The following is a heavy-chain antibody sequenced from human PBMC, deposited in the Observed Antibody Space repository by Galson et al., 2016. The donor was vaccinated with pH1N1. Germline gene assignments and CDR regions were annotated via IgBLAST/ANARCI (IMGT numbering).Heavy chain of an antibody. D-gene: IGHD3-10*01. Sequence: SVKVSCKASGGTFSNSAISWVRQAPGQGLEWMGGISPIFGSINYAQRFQGRLTITADIFTNTAYMDMSGLRFEDTAIYYCATAGPLVREILYYSYAMDVWGQGTTDTVSS. CDR3: ATAGPLVREILYYSYAMDV. V-gene: IGHV1-69*06. CDR2: ISPIFGSI. J-gene: IGHJ6*02. CDR1: GGTFSNSA.